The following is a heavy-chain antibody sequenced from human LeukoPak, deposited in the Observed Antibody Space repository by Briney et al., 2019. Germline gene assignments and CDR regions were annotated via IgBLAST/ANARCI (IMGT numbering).Heavy chain of an antibody. V-gene: IGHV3-23*01. CDR2: ISGSGGST. CDR3: AASYSSSWYDY. Sequence: GGSLRLSCAASGFTFSSYAMSWVRQAPGRGLEGVSAISGSGGSTYYADSVKGRFTISRDNSKNTLYLQMNSRRAEDTAVYSCAASYSSSWYDYWGQGTLVTVSS. D-gene: IGHD6-13*01. J-gene: IGHJ4*02. CDR1: GFTFSSYA.